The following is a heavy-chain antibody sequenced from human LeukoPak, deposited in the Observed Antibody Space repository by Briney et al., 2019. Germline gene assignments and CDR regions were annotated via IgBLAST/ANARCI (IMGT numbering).Heavy chain of an antibody. CDR1: GYTFTSYD. D-gene: IGHD1-26*01. CDR3: ARVQLGGSYFFDY. V-gene: IGHV1-2*02. CDR2: INPNSGGT. J-gene: IGHJ4*02. Sequence: ASVKVSCKASGYTFTSYDINWVRQAPGQGLEWMGWINPNSGGTNYTQKFQGRVTMTRDTSISTAYMELSRLRSDDTAVYYCARVQLGGSYFFDYWGQGTLVTVSS.